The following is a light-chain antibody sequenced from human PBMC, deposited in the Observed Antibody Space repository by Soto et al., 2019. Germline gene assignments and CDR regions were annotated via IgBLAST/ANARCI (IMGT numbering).Light chain of an antibody. CDR2: DVS. CDR1: SSDVGGYNY. V-gene: IGLV2-14*01. J-gene: IGLJ2*01. Sequence: QSALTQPASVCGSAGQSITISCTGTSSDVGGYNYVSWYQQHPGKAPKLMIYDVSNRPSGVSNRFSGSKSGNTAYLTISGLQAEDEADYYCSSYTSSSTPVVFGGGTKLTVL. CDR3: SSYTSSSTPVV.